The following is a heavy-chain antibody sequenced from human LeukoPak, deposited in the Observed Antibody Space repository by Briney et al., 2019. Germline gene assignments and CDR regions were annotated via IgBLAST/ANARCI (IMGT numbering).Heavy chain of an antibody. Sequence: ASVKVSCKASGYTFSIYDINWVRQATGQGLEWMGRMNPENGDAQYAQRFQGRVTMTRDTSISTAYMELSSLRSEDTALYYCSRRVRWNFPSNWFDPWGQGTQVTVSS. CDR1: GYTFSIYD. CDR2: MNPENGDA. CDR3: SRRVRWNFPSNWFDP. J-gene: IGHJ5*02. V-gene: IGHV1-8*01. D-gene: IGHD1-7*01.